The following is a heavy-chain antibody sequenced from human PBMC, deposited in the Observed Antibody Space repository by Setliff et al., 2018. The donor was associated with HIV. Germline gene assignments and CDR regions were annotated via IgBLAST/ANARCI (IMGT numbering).Heavy chain of an antibody. CDR1: GYNFTSYR. V-gene: IGHV5-51*01. D-gene: IGHD3-3*01. Sequence: GESLKISCKGSGYNFTSYRIAWVRQMPGKGLEWMGIIYPDDSDTIYSPSSQGQVTISADKSISTAYLQWSSLKAPDTAIYYCARLSKFYDFWTPNYWGQGTLVTVSS. J-gene: IGHJ4*02. CDR3: ARLSKFYDFWTPNY. CDR2: IYPDDSDT.